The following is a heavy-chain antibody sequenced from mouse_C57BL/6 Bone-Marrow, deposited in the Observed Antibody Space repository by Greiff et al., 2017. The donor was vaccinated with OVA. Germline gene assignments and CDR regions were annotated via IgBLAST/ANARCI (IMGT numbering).Heavy chain of an antibody. D-gene: IGHD1-1*01. Sequence: EVQLQQSGAELVKPGASVKLSCTASGFNIKDYYLHWVKQRTEQGLAWIGRIDPEDGETKYAPNFQGKATITADTSSNTAYLQLSSLTSEDTAVYYCASPPFYYGSSLDYWGQGTTLTVSS. J-gene: IGHJ2*01. CDR1: GFNIKDYY. CDR3: ASPPFYYGSSLDY. CDR2: IDPEDGET. V-gene: IGHV14-2*01.